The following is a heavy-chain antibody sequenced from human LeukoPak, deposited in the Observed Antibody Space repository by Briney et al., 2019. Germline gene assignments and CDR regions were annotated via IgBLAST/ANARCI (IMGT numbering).Heavy chain of an antibody. CDR3: ARVVDDSRSDYFDY. Sequence: ASVKVSCKASGCTFSSYAISWVRQAPGQGLEWMGRIIPNLGIANYAQKLQGRVTITADKSTSTAYMELSSLRSEDTAVYYCARVVDDSRSDYFDYWRRGTLVTVSS. CDR1: GCTFSSYA. V-gene: IGHV1-69*04. J-gene: IGHJ4*02. CDR2: IIPNLGIA. D-gene: IGHD3-22*01.